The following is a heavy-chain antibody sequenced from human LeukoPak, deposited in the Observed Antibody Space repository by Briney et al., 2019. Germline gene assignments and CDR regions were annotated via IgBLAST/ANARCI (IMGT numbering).Heavy chain of an antibody. V-gene: IGHV3-23*01. CDR3: AKGTGYSSGWYYFDY. CDR2: ISGSGGST. J-gene: IGHJ4*02. D-gene: IGHD6-19*01. Sequence: GGSLRLSCAASGFTFSSYAMSWVRQAPGKGLEWVSAISGSGGSTYYADSVKGRFTISRDNSKNTLYLQMNSLRAEDTAVYYCAKGTGYSSGWYYFDYWGQGTLVTVSS. CDR1: GFTFSSYA.